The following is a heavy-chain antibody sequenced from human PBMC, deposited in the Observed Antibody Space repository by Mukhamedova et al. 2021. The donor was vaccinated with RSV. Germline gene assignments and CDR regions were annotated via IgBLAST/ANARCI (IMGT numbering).Heavy chain of an antibody. V-gene: IGHV1-69*01. J-gene: IGHJ6*02. D-gene: IGHD3-3*01. CDR2: IIPIFGTA. Sequence: GGIIPIFGTANYAQKFQGRVTITADESTSTAYMELSSLRSEDTAVYYCARLLRFGGGVWGQGTTVTVSS. CDR3: ARLLRFGGGV.